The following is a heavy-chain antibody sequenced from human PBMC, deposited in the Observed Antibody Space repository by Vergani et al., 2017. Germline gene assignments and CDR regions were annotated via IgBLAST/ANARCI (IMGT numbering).Heavy chain of an antibody. CDR1: GGSFSGYY. Sequence: QVQLQESGPGLVKPSETLSLTCAVYGGSFSGYYWSWIRQPPGKGLEWIGEINHRGSTNYNPSLKSRVTISVDTSKNQFSLKLSSVTAADTAVYYCARGTRYCSSTSCYAGNYYYGMDVWGQGTTVTVSS. CDR3: ARGTRYCSSTSCYAGNYYYGMDV. J-gene: IGHJ6*02. D-gene: IGHD2-2*01. V-gene: IGHV4-34*01. CDR2: INHRGST.